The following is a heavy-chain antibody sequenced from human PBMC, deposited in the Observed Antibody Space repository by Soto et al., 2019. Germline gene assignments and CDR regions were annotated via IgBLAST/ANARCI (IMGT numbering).Heavy chain of an antibody. D-gene: IGHD1-7*01. Sequence: GASVKVSCKASGYTFTSYGISWVRQAPGQGLEWMGWISAYNGNTNYAQKLQGRVTMTTDTSTSTAYMELRSLRSDDTAVYYCAREYLELRSSYNWFDPWGQGTLVTV. V-gene: IGHV1-18*01. CDR2: ISAYNGNT. J-gene: IGHJ5*02. CDR3: AREYLELRSSYNWFDP. CDR1: GYTFTSYG.